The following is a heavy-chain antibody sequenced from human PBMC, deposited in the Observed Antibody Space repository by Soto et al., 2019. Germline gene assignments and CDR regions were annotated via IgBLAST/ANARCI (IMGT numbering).Heavy chain of an antibody. CDR3: ARGGVVGAASYYYYGMDV. D-gene: IGHD2-15*01. CDR2: IYPGDSDT. V-gene: IGHV5-51*01. Sequence: GESLKISCKGSGYSFSSYWIGWGRQMPGKGLEWMGIIYPGDSDTRYSPSFQGQVTISADKSISTAYLQWSSLKASDTAMYYCARGGVVGAASYYYYGMDVWGKGTTVTVSS. J-gene: IGHJ6*04. CDR1: GYSFSSYW.